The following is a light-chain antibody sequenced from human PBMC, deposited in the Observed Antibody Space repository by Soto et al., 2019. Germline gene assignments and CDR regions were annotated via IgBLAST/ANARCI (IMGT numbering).Light chain of an antibody. V-gene: IGKV1-5*03. CDR2: KAS. Sequence: DIQMTQSPSTLSASVGDRVTITCRASQSISSWLAWYQQKPGQTPNLLIYKASSLAGGVPSRFSGSGSGPELTLTISSLQPEDFASYVYHQYKDISPWTFGQGTKVDIK. CDR1: QSISSW. J-gene: IGKJ1*01. CDR3: HQYKDISPWT.